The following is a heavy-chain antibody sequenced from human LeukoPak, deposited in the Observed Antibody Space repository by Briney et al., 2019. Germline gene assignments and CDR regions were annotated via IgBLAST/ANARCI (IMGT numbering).Heavy chain of an antibody. CDR3: ARGDYYDSSGYYRPDAFDI. Sequence: GSLRLSCAASGFTFSSYAMSWVRQPPGKGLEWIGEIYHSGSTNYNPSLKSRVTISVDKSKNQFSLKLSSVTAADTAVYYCARGDYYDSSGYYRPDAFDIWGQGTMVTVSS. D-gene: IGHD3-22*01. J-gene: IGHJ3*02. CDR1: GFTFSSYAM. V-gene: IGHV4-4*02. CDR2: IYHSGST.